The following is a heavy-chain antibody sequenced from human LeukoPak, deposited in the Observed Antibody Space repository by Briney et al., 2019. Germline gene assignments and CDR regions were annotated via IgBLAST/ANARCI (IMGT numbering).Heavy chain of an antibody. Sequence: SETLSLTWSVSNXSIRNYYWSWIRQPPGKALELIGYIYHTGNTNYNPSLKSRLTMSIDTSKNQFSLNLNSVTAADTAVYYCANDLRLGGRGPEYWGQGTLVTVSS. D-gene: IGHD3-16*01. V-gene: IGHV4-59*01. CDR2: IYHTGNT. CDR3: ANDLRLGGRGPEY. CDR1: NXSIRNYY. J-gene: IGHJ4*02.